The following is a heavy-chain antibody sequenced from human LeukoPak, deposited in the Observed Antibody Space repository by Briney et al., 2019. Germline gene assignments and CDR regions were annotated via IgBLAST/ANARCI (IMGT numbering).Heavy chain of an antibody. CDR1: GYTFTGYY. CDR3: ARDRYGDSTFDY. J-gene: IGHJ4*02. Sequence: ASVTVSCKASGYTFTGYYMHWVRQAPGQGLEWMGWINPNSGGTNYAQKFQGRVTMTRDTSISTAYMELSRLRSDDTAVYYCARDRYGDSTFDYWGQGTLVTVSS. V-gene: IGHV1-2*02. D-gene: IGHD4-17*01. CDR2: INPNSGGT.